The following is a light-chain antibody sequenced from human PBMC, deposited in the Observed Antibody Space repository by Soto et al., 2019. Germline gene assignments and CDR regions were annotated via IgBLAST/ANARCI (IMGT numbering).Light chain of an antibody. CDR2: AEX. Sequence: HLTQSPSSLTASVGESVTITXRASRDIYSYFNWYQHRTGXXTKLXXXAEXYLETGVPARFIGSGSGRDFSFTITSLKPEDSATYYCQQYDTRSTRTFGQGTRLEI. V-gene: IGKV1-33*01. J-gene: IGKJ5*01. CDR3: QQYDTRSTRT. CDR1: RDIYSY.